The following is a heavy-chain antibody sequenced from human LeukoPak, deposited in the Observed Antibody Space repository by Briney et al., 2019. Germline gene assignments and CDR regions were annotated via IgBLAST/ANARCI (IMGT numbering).Heavy chain of an antibody. CDR2: ISGSGGST. CDR1: GFTFSNYA. J-gene: IGHJ4*02. Sequence: GGSLRLSCAASGFTFSNYALSWVRQAPGKGLEWVSDISGSGGSTYYADSVKGRFTISRDNSKNTLYLQMNSLRAEDAAVYYCAKDGDIVVVPAASPYYFDYWGQGTLVTVSS. CDR3: AKDGDIVVVPAASPYYFDY. D-gene: IGHD2-2*01. V-gene: IGHV3-23*01.